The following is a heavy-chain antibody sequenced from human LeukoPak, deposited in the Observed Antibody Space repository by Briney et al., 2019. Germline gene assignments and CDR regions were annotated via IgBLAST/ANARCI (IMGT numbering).Heavy chain of an antibody. D-gene: IGHD4-23*01. CDR2: ISSSSTYI. J-gene: IGHJ4*02. CDR1: GFTFSSYS. V-gene: IGHV3-21*01. Sequence: GGSLRLSCAASGFTFSSYSMNWVRQAPGKGLEWVSSISSSSTYINYADSVKGRFTISRDNAKNSLYLQMNSLRAEDTAVYYCARTARTDYGGNSVPLDYWGQGTLVTVSS. CDR3: ARTARTDYGGNSVPLDY.